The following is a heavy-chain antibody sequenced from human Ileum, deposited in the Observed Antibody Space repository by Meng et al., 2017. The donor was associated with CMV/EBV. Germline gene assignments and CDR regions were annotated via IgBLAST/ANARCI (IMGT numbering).Heavy chain of an antibody. J-gene: IGHJ5*02. CDR2: ISGSSTYI. V-gene: IGHV3-21*01. D-gene: IGHD4-17*01. CDR3: ARAIDYGDPNWFDH. CDR1: GFTFTSYS. Sequence: GESLKISCTASGFTFTSYSINWVRQAPGKGLEWLSYISGSSTYIYHADSVKGRFTISRDNAKNSVYLQLNSLRAEDTAVYYCARAIDYGDPNWFDHWGQGTLVTVSS.